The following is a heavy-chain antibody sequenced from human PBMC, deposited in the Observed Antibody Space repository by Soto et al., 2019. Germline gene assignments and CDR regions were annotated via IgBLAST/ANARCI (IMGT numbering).Heavy chain of an antibody. D-gene: IGHD3-10*01. CDR2: ITPDGSGQ. CDR1: GFSFNSHY. CDR3: VRWGFNYGIDY. Sequence: PGGSLRLSCAASGFSFNSHYMGWVRQAPGKGPEWVANITPDGSGQNYVDSVKGRFTISRDNAKNSLYLQIDSLRAEDTAVYYCVRWGFNYGIDYWGQGTPVTVSS. J-gene: IGHJ4*02. V-gene: IGHV3-7*01.